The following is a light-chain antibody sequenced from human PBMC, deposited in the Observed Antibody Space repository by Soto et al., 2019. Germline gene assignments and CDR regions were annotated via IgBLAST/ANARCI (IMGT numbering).Light chain of an antibody. CDR3: QQYENVRT. CDR1: QEITTL. Sequence: DIQLTQSPSFLSASVGESVTITCQASQEITTLLNWYHNRPGKAPKLLISDASILQAVVPSRFRGRGTGTRFIFTSTSLQTEDVGRYYWQQYENVRTFGQGTEVGI. CDR2: DAS. J-gene: IGKJ2*02. V-gene: IGKV1-33*01.